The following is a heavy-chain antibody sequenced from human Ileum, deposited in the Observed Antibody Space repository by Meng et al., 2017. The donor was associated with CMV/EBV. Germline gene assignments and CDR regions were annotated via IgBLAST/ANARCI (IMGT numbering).Heavy chain of an antibody. J-gene: IGHJ4*02. CDR2: ITAGGDSI. CDR1: GFTFRGYY. V-gene: IGHV3-11*01. D-gene: IGHD3-22*01. Sequence: GESLKISCVVSGFTFRGYYMSWIRQAPGKGLEWVSFITAGGDSIYYADSVKGRFTISRDNAKNSLYLQMNSLRAEDTAMYYCARENYHVSNGYYGGVDYWGQEPLVTVSS. CDR3: ARENYHVSNGYYGGVDY.